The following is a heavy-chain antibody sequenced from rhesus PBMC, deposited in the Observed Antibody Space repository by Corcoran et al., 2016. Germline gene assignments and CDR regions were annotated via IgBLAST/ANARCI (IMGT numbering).Heavy chain of an antibody. V-gene: IGHV4-143*01. Sequence: QVQLQESGPGLVKPSETLSLTCTVSGGSISGYSNWNWIRQSPGKGLEWIGAVYSITARTNYNPSLKSRVTISKDTSKNQFSLRLTSVTAADTAVYYCARQGYTDHLGGLDSWGQGVVVTVSS. D-gene: IGHD2-39*02. CDR3: ARQGYTDHLGGLDS. J-gene: IGHJ6*01. CDR2: VYSITART. CDR1: GGSISGYSN.